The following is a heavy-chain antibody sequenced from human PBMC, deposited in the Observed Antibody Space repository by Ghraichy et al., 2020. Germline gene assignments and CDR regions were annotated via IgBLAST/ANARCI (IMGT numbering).Heavy chain of an antibody. J-gene: IGHJ4*02. CDR1: GFTFSSYS. Sequence: LTCAASGFTFSSYSMNWVRQAPGKGLEWVSSISSSSSYIYYADSVKGRFTISRDNAKNSLYLQMNSLRAEDTAVYYCARVGCTNGVCSSFDYWGQGTLVTVSS. D-gene: IGHD2-8*01. CDR2: ISSSSSYI. V-gene: IGHV3-21*01. CDR3: ARVGCTNGVCSSFDY.